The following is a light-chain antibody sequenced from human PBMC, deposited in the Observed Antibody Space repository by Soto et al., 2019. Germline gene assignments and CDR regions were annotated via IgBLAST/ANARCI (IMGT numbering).Light chain of an antibody. Sequence: QSVLTQPASVSGSPGQSITISCTGTSSDVGSYNLDSWYQQHPGKAPKLMIYEVNKRPSGVSNRFSGSKSGNTASLTISGLQAEDEADYYCCSYAGSSTYVFGTGTKLTVL. V-gene: IGLV2-23*02. CDR3: CSYAGSSTYV. CDR2: EVN. CDR1: SSDVGSYNL. J-gene: IGLJ1*01.